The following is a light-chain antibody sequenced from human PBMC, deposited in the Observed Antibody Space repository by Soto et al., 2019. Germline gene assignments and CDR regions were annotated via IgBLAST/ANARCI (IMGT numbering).Light chain of an antibody. V-gene: IGKV4-1*01. CDR2: GAS. Sequence: DFVMTQAPDSLAVSLGERATINCKSSQSVLYNSNNKNHLGWFQQKPGHPPKLLIYGASFRPSGVPDRFSGSGSGTDFTLTIRSLQAADVAVYYCQQYYSIPFTFGQGTKVDIK. CDR3: QQYYSIPFT. J-gene: IGKJ2*01. CDR1: QSVLYNSNNKNH.